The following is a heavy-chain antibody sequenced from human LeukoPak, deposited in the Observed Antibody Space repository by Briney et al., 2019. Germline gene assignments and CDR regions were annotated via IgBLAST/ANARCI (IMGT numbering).Heavy chain of an antibody. D-gene: IGHD4-17*01. V-gene: IGHV4-34*01. J-gene: IGHJ4*02. CDR2: IYYSGST. CDR3: ASLKYGDFTFDY. CDR1: GGSFIGFH. Sequence: PSETLSLTCAVYGGSFIGFHWNWIRQPPGKGLEWIGSIYYSGSTYYNPSLKSRVTISVDTSKNQFSLKLSSVTAADTAVYYCASLKYGDFTFDYWGQGTLVTVSS.